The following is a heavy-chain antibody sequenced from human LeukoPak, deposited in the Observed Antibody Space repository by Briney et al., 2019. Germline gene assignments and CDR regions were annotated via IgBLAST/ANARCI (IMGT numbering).Heavy chain of an antibody. J-gene: IGHJ4*02. CDR2: IYYSGST. CDR1: GGSVSSGSYY. V-gene: IGHV4-61*01. D-gene: IGHD2-2*01. Sequence: SETLSLTCTVSGGSVSSGSYYCSWIRQPPGKGLEWIGYIYYSGSTNYNPSLKSRVTISVDTSKNQFSLKLSSVTAADTAVYYCAREDCSSTSCYGFDYWGQGTLVTVSS. CDR3: AREDCSSTSCYGFDY.